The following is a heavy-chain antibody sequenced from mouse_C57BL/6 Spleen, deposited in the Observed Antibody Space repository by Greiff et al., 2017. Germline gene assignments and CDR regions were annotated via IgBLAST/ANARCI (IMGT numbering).Heavy chain of an antibody. J-gene: IGHJ1*03. CDR2: FSDGGSYT. CDR1: GFTFSSYA. D-gene: IGHD1-1*01. CDR3: ARAYYYGSSYWYFDV. Sequence: EVQRVESGGGLVKPGGSLKLPCAASGFTFSSYAMSWVRQTPEKRLEWVATFSDGGSYTYYPDNVKGRFTISRDNAKNNLYLQMSELKSEETAMYYCARAYYYGSSYWYFDVWGTGTTVTVSS. V-gene: IGHV5-4*01.